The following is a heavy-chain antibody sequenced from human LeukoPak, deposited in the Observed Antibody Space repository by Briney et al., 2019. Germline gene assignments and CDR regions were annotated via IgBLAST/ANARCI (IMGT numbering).Heavy chain of an antibody. J-gene: IGHJ4*02. CDR1: GYTFTSYA. D-gene: IGHD1-26*01. CDR3: ARDSLERELLGYFDY. V-gene: IGHV1-3*01. Sequence: ASVKVSCKASGYTFTSYAMHWVRQAPGQRLEWMGWINAGNGNTKYSQKFQGRVTITRDTSASTAYMELSSLRSEDTAVYYCARDSLERELLGYFDYWGQGTLVTVSS. CDR2: INAGNGNT.